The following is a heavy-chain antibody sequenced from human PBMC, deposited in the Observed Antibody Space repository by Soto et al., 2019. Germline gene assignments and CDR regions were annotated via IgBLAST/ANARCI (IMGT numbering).Heavy chain of an antibody. CDR3: AREWEGYYDSSGYSTYYYYYGMDV. D-gene: IGHD3-22*01. CDR2: IWYDGSNK. CDR1: GFTFSSYG. Sequence: QVQLVESGGGVVQPGRSLRLSCAASGFTFSSYGMHWVRQAPGKGLEWVAVIWYDGSNKYYADSVKGRFTISRDNSKNTRYLQMNSLRAEDTAVYYCAREWEGYYDSSGYSTYYYYYGMDVWGQGTTVTVSS. V-gene: IGHV3-33*01. J-gene: IGHJ6*02.